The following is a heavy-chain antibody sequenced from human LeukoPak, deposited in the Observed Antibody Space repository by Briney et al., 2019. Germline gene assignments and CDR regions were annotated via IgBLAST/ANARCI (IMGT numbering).Heavy chain of an antibody. J-gene: IGHJ5*02. CDR1: GGSISSYY. CDR2: IYYSGST. CDR3: AREDLTPSWFDP. V-gene: IGHV4-59*01. Sequence: PSETLSLTCNVSGGSISSYYWSWIRQPPGKGLEWVGYIYYSGSTNYNPSLKSRVTISVDTSKNQFSLKLSSVTAADTAVYYCAREDLTPSWFDPWGQGTLVTVSS.